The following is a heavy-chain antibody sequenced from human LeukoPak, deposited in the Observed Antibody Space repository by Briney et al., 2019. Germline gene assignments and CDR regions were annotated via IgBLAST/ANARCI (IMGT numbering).Heavy chain of an antibody. CDR2: FDPEDGET. Sequence: ASVKVSCKVSGYTLTELPMHWVRQALGKGLEWMGGFDPEDGETIYAQKFQGRVTMTEDTSTDTAYMELSSLRSEDTAVYYCATAYCSSTSCPLGMDVWGQGTTVTVSS. CDR3: ATAYCSSTSCPLGMDV. D-gene: IGHD2-2*01. J-gene: IGHJ6*02. V-gene: IGHV1-24*01. CDR1: GYTLTELP.